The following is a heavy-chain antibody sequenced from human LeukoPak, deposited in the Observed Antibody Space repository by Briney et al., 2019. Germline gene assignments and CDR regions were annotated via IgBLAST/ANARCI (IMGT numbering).Heavy chain of an antibody. CDR1: GYSFTDYW. Sequence: GEALKISCKASGYSFTDYWIVWVRQMPGKGLEWMGAIYPGDSDTRYSPSLDGQVTISADKSVSTTYLQWSSLQASDTAMYYCARPSSLYGGTSEDYWGQGTLVTVSS. V-gene: IGHV5-51*01. CDR2: IYPGDSDT. D-gene: IGHD4-23*01. CDR3: ARPSSLYGGTSEDY. J-gene: IGHJ4*02.